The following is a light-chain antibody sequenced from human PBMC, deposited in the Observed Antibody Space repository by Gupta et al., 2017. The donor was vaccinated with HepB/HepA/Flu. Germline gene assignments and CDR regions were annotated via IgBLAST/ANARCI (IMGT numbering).Light chain of an antibody. J-gene: IGLJ3*02. V-gene: IGLV2-14*02. CDR1: YSDVWSYNL. Sequence: QSVPTHPASLSGSPGQSITISCTGTYSDVWSYNLVTWYQQQPSKAPQLIIYDVSYRPSGVSNRFSGSKSGNTASLTISGLQAEDEDDYGCSSYSNSANWVFGGGTKLTVL. CDR2: DVS. CDR3: SSYSNSANWV.